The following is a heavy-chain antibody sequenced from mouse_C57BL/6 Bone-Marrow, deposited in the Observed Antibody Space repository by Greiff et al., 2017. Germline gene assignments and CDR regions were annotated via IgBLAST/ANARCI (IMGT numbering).Heavy chain of an antibody. CDR3: ARSQAICYAMDY. CDR2: INPSSGYT. V-gene: IGHV1-4*01. D-gene: IGHD3-2*02. CDR1: GYTFTSYT. J-gene: IGHJ4*01. Sequence: VQLQESGAELARPGASVKMSCKASGYTFTSYTMHWVKQRPGQGLEWIGYINPSSGYTKYNQKFKDKATLTADKSSSPAYMQLSSLTSEDSAVYYCARSQAICYAMDYWGQGTSVTVSS.